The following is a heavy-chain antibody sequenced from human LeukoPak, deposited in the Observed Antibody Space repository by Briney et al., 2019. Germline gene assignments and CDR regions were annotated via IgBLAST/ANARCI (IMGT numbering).Heavy chain of an antibody. CDR1: GFTFSRYG. CDR2: IRGSGGST. D-gene: IGHD6-13*01. V-gene: IGHV3-23*01. CDR3: AKGGWTAAGIAYYYMDV. J-gene: IGHJ6*03. Sequence: GGSLRLSCEASGFTFSRYGMSWVRQAPGKGLEWVSAIRGSGGSTYYADSVKGRFTISRDNSKNTLYLQMNSLRAEDTAVYYCAKGGWTAAGIAYYYMDVWGKGTTVTISS.